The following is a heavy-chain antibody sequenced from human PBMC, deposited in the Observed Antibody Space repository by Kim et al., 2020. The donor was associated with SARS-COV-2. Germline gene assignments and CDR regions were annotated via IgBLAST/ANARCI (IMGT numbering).Heavy chain of an antibody. Sequence: GGSLRLSCAASGFTFSNYAMSWVRQAPGKGLEWVSIIRSSGGTTDYADSVEGRFTISRDNSKNTLYVQMNSLRAEDTALYYCTKPGVRGDDGYYTHYMEMWGAGTTVTVSS. CDR3: TKPGVRGDDGYYTHYMEM. CDR2: IRSSGGTT. D-gene: IGHD3-10*02. V-gene: IGHV3-23*01. CDR1: GFTFSNYA. J-gene: IGHJ6*03.